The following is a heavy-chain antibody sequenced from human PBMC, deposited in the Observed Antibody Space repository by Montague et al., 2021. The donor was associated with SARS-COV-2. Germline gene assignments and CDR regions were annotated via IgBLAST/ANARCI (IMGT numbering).Heavy chain of an antibody. V-gene: IGHV4-39*01. CDR1: GGSISSSSYY. CDR2: IYYSGST. J-gene: IGHJ5*02. D-gene: IGHD4-17*01. Sequence: SETLSLTCTVSGGSISSSSYYWGWIRQPPGKGLEWIGSIYYSGSTYYXPSLKSRVTISVDTSKNQFPLKLSSVTAADTAVYYCAADYGERDWFDPWGQGTLVTVSS. CDR3: AADYGERDWFDP.